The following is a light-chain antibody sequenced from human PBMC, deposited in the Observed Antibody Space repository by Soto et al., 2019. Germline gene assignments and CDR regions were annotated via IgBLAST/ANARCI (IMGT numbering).Light chain of an antibody. CDR1: QSISSSY. J-gene: IGKJ3*01. CDR3: QQYGSSRFT. Sequence: EIVLTQSPGTLSLSPGERATLSCSARQSISSSYLAWYQQKPGQAPRLLVYGAFSRATGITDRFSGSVSGTDFTLTISRLEPEDFAVYYCQQYGSSRFTFGPGTKVDIK. CDR2: GAF. V-gene: IGKV3-20*01.